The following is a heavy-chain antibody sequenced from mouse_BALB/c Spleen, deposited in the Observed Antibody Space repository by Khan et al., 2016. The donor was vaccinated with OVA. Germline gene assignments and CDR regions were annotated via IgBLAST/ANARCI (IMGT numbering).Heavy chain of an antibody. CDR2: ITTYYGDA. J-gene: IGHJ3*01. CDR1: GYKFTDFT. V-gene: IGHV1S137*01. Sequence: QVRLQQSGAELVRPGVSVKISCKGSGYKFTDFTMHWVKQSHAMSLEWIGVITTYYGDANYNQKFKGKATMTVDKSSNTAYMDLARLTSEDSAIFFCTRGGGGDRFLYWGQGTLVTVSA. CDR3: TRGGGGDRFLY.